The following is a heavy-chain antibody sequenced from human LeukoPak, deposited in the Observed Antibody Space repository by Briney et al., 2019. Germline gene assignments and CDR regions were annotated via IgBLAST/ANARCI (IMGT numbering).Heavy chain of an antibody. CDR1: GFTFSSYS. CDR3: ARALNAHYYGMDV. CDR2: ISSSSSYI. J-gene: IGHJ6*02. Sequence: GGSLRLSCAASGFTFSSYSMDWVRQAPGKGLEWVSSISSSSSYIYYADSVKSRFTISRDNAKNSLYLQMNSLRAEDTAVYYCARALNAHYYGMDVWGQGTTVTVSS. V-gene: IGHV3-21*01.